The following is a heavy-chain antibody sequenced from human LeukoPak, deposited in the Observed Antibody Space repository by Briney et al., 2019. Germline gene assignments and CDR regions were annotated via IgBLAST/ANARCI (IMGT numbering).Heavy chain of an antibody. D-gene: IGHD3-10*01. CDR1: GFTFCRYA. Sequence: GGSLRLFRSASGFTFCRYAMHWVRQAPGEGLEYVSAISSNGGSTYYADSVKGRFTISRDNSRNTLHLQMSSLRVEDTAVYYCVKDSNSGSYFDYWGQGTQVTVSS. J-gene: IGHJ4*02. CDR2: ISSNGGST. V-gene: IGHV3-64D*06. CDR3: VKDSNSGSYFDY.